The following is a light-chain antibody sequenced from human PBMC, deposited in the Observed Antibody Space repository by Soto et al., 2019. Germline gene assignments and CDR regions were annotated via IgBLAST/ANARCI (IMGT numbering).Light chain of an antibody. CDR2: DAS. CDR1: QTISGW. Sequence: DIQMTQSPSTLSASVGDTVTITCRASQTISGWLAWYQQRPGKAPNLLIFDASTLESGVPSRFSGSGSGTTFTLTISSLQSDDFATYYCQQYNSYSPGFGQGTKVDIK. J-gene: IGKJ1*01. CDR3: QQYNSYSPG. V-gene: IGKV1-5*01.